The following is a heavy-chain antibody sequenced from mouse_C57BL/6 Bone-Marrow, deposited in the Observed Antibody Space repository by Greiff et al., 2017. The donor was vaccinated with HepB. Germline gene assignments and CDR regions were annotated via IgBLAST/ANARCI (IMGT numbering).Heavy chain of an antibody. D-gene: IGHD1-1*01. J-gene: IGHJ1*03. V-gene: IGHV14-4*01. CDR1: GFNIKDDY. Sequence: DVQLQESGAELVRPGASVKLSCTASGFNIKDDYMHWVKQRPEQGLEWIGWIDPENGDTEYASKFQGKATITADTSSNTAYLQLSSLTSEDTAVYYCTTPGSSLYWYFDVWGTGTTVTVSS. CDR3: TTPGSSLYWYFDV. CDR2: IDPENGDT.